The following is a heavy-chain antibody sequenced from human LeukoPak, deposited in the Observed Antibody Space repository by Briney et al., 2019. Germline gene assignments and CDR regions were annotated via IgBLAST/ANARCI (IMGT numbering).Heavy chain of an antibody. CDR2: IYYSGST. CDR3: AXEYRGYCSGGSCYGWFDP. J-gene: IGHJ5*02. Sequence: PSETLSLTCTVSGDSISSGNHYWSWIRQHPGKGLEWIGYIYYSGSTYYNPSLKSRVTISMDTSKNQFSLKLNSVSAADTAVYYCAXEYRGYCSGGSCYGWFDPWGQGTLVTVSS. V-gene: IGHV4-31*03. CDR1: GDSISSGNHY. D-gene: IGHD2-15*01.